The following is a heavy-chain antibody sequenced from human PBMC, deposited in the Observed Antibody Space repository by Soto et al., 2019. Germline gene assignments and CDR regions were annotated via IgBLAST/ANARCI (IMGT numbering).Heavy chain of an antibody. V-gene: IGHV1-69*01. CDR3: AREMGDILTGYYYYYYGMDV. CDR2: IIPIFGTA. Sequence: QVQLVQSGAGLKKPGSSVKVSCKASGGTFSSYAISWVRQAPGQGLEWMGGIIPIFGTANYAQKFQGRVTITADDSTSTAYMELSSLRSEDTAVYYCAREMGDILTGYYYYYYGMDVWGQGTTVTVSS. CDR1: GGTFSSYA. J-gene: IGHJ6*02. D-gene: IGHD3-9*01.